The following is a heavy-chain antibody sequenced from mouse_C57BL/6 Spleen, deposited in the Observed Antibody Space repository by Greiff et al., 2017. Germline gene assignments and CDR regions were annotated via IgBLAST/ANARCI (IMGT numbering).Heavy chain of an antibody. CDR3: TRGRYSNYGAMDY. Sequence: EVQLVESGAGLVKPGGSLKLSCAASGFTFSSYAMSRVRQTPEKRLEWVAYISSGGDYIYYADTVKGRFTISRDNARNTLYLQMSSLKSEDTAMYYCTRGRYSNYGAMDYWGQGTSVTVSS. J-gene: IGHJ4*01. CDR1: GFTFSSYA. V-gene: IGHV5-9-1*02. D-gene: IGHD2-5*01. CDR2: ISSGGDYI.